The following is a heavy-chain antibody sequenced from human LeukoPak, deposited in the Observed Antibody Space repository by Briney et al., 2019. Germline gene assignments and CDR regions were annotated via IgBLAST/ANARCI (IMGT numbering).Heavy chain of an antibody. CDR3: ARETGDQAFDI. CDR2: IDESSSSI. CDR1: GFTLSSYN. J-gene: IGHJ3*02. Sequence: RPGGPLRLSCAASGFTLSSYNMNWVRQAPGKGLEGVSSIDESSSSIFYSDSVKGRFTISRDNPRHSLYLQMSSLRAEDTAVYYCARETGDQAFDIWGQGTMVTVSS. V-gene: IGHV3-21*01. D-gene: IGHD7-27*01.